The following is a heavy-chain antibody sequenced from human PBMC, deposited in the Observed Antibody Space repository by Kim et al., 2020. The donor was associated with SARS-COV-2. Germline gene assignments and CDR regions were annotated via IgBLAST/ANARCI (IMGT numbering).Heavy chain of an antibody. J-gene: IGHJ4*02. V-gene: IGHV1-3*01. CDR3: ARDLDSSGVFDY. D-gene: IGHD6-19*01. CDR1: GYTFTSYA. CDR2: INAGNGNT. Sequence: ASVKVSCKASGYTFTSYAMHWVRQAPGQRLEWMGWINAGNGNTKYSQKFQGRVTITRDTSASTAYMELSSLRSEDTAVYYCARDLDSSGVFDYWGQGTLVTVSS.